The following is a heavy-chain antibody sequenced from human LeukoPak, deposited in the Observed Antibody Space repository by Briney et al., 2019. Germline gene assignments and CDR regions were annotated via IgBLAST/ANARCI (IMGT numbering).Heavy chain of an antibody. CDR1: GFSLTPFS. CDR3: ARVDESLDKFDC. CDR2: ISSNSRYI. J-gene: IGHJ4*02. V-gene: IGHV3-21*01. Sequence: GESLRLSCTASGFSLTPFSMNWVRQAPGKGLEWISSISSNSRYIYYADSLKGRFTISRDKAENSLYLDMYSLRDEDTAVYFCARVDESLDKFDCWGQGTLVTVSS. D-gene: IGHD1-1*01.